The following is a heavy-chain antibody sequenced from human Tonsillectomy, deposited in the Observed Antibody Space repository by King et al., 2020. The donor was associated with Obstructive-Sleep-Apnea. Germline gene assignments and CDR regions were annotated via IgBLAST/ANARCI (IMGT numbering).Heavy chain of an antibody. D-gene: IGHD3-16*01. CDR2: TGPSGHAT. CDR1: GFTFSKYG. CDR3: AKDMDIDYWGPDAFDI. Sequence: VQLVESGGGLVQPGGSLRLSCAASGFTFSKYGMTWFRQAPGKGLEWVSVTGPSGHATHCADSVKGRFTISTYNSKNTLYLQMNSLRVEDTAVYYCAKDMDIDYWGPDAFDIWGQGTKVTVSS. J-gene: IGHJ3*02. V-gene: IGHV3-23*04.